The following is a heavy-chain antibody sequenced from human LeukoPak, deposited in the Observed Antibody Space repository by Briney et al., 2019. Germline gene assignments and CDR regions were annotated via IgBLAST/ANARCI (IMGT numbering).Heavy chain of an antibody. CDR3: AREGGRAAAGRFDY. D-gene: IGHD6-13*01. Sequence: GGSLRLSCAASGINFRSSGMHWVRQAPGKGLEWVTFIQYDGSDKSYAASVKGRFTISRDNSKNTVYLHMNSLRADDTALYYCAREGGRAAAGRFDYWGQGTLVTVSS. J-gene: IGHJ4*02. CDR2: IQYDGSDK. CDR1: GINFRSSG. V-gene: IGHV3-30*02.